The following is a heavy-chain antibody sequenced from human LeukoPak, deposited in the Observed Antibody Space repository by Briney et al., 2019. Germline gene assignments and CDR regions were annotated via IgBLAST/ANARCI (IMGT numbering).Heavy chain of an antibody. CDR1: GYTFTSYY. J-gene: IGHJ6*03. D-gene: IGHD2-2*01. CDR3: ASGDIVVVPAARPNYYYMDV. Sequence: ASVKVSCKASGYTFTSYYMHWVRQAPGQGLEWMGIINPSGGSTSYAQKFQGRVTMTRDMSTSTVYMELSGLRSEDTAVYYCASGDIVVVPAARPNYYYMDVWGKGTTVTVSS. V-gene: IGHV1-46*01. CDR2: INPSGGST.